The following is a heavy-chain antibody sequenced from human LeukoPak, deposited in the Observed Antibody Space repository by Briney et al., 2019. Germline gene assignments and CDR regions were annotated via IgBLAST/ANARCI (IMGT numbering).Heavy chain of an antibody. CDR2: IYYSGST. Sequence: SETLSLTCTVSGGSISSGGFYWSWIRQPPGKGLEWIGYIYYSGSTNYNPSLKSRVTISVDTSKNQFSLKVSSVTAADTAVYYCARGDAFDIWGQGTMVTVSS. CDR1: GGSISSGGFY. J-gene: IGHJ3*02. CDR3: ARGDAFDI. V-gene: IGHV4-61*08.